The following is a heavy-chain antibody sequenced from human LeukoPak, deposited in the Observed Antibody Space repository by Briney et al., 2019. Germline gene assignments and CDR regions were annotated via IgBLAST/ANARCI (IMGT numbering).Heavy chain of an antibody. V-gene: IGHV6-1*01. J-gene: IGHJ4*02. CDR3: ARKGTVTRPFDY. Sequence: SHTLSLTCAFSVDSVSINSAAWNWIRQSPSRGLEWLGRTYYRSKWISDYAVSVKSRITINADTSKNQFHLQVNSVTPEDTAVYYCARKGTVTRPFDYWGQGILVTVSS. CDR2: TYYRSKWIS. CDR1: VDSVSINSAA. D-gene: IGHD1/OR15-1a*01.